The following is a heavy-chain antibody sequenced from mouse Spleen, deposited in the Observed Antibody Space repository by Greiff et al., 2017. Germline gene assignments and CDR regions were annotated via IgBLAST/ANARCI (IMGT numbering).Heavy chain of an antibody. CDR3: ARGYYGDSYYFDY. D-gene: IGHD2-13*01. CDR1: GYAFTNYL. J-gene: IGHJ2*01. CDR2: INPGSGGT. Sequence: SGAELVRPGTSVKVSCKASGYAFTNYLIEWVKQRPGQGLEWIGVINPGSGGTNYNEKFKGKGTLTADKSSSTAYMQLSSLTSEDSAIYFCARGYYGDSYYFDYWGQGTTLTVSS. V-gene: IGHV1-54*01.